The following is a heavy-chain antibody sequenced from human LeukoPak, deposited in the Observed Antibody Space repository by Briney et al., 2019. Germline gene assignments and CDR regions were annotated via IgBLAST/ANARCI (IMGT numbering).Heavy chain of an antibody. J-gene: IGHJ5*02. V-gene: IGHV1-46*01. D-gene: IGHD2-2*01. Sequence: GASVKVSCKASGYTFTSYYMHWVRQAPGQGLEWMGIINPSGGSTSYAQKFQGRVTMTRDTSTSTVYMELSSLRSEDTAVYYRARDAPPGVYCSSTSCQNNWFAPWGQGTLVTVSS. CDR3: ARDAPPGVYCSSTSCQNNWFAP. CDR1: GYTFTSYY. CDR2: INPSGGST.